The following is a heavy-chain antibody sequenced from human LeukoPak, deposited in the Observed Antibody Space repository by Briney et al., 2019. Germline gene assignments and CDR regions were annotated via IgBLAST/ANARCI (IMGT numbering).Heavy chain of an antibody. D-gene: IGHD3-22*01. V-gene: IGHV3-11*01. J-gene: IGHJ4*02. CDR1: GFTFSDYY. CDR3: VRDRPPYYYDSSGADLFDY. Sequence: GGSLRLSCAASGFTFSDYYMSWIRQAPGKGLERVSHISSSGSTIYYADSVKGRFTISRDNAKNSLYLQMNSLRAEDTAVYYCVRDRPPYYYDSSGADLFDYWGQGTLVTVSS. CDR2: ISSSGSTI.